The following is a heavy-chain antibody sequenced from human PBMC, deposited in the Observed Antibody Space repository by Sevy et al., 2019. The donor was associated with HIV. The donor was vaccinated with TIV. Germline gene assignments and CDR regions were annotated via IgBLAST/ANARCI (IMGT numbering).Heavy chain of an antibody. CDR3: ARDRGGNYCSGGSCYSDYYGMDV. CDR2: IYSGGST. Sequence: GGSLRLSCAASGFTVSSNYMSWVRQAPGKGLEWVSVIYSGGSTYYADSVKGRFTISRDNSKNTRYLQMNGLGAEDTAVYYCARDRGGNYCSGGSCYSDYYGMDVWGQGTTVTVYS. J-gene: IGHJ6*02. D-gene: IGHD2-15*01. V-gene: IGHV3-53*01. CDR1: GFTVSSNY.